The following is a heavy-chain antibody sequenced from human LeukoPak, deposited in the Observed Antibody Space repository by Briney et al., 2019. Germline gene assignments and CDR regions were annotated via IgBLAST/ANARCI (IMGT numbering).Heavy chain of an antibody. V-gene: IGHV4-39*07. CDR1: GRSISSSSYY. CDR2: IYYTGST. D-gene: IGHD1-26*01. J-gene: IGHJ1*01. CDR3: ARDYRLTQIQY. Sequence: SSETLSPTCTVSGRSISSSSYYWGWVRQPPGKGLEWIGSIYYTGSTYYNPSLKSRVTISVDTSKNQFSLRLSSVTAADTAVYYCARDYRLTQIQYWGQGTLVTVSS.